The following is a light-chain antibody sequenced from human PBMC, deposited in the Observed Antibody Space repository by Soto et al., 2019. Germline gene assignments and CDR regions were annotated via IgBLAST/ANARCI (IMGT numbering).Light chain of an antibody. J-gene: IGLJ2*01. V-gene: IGLV2-8*01. CDR1: SSDVGAYIY. CDR3: ASYAGNNNFVL. CDR2: EVT. Sequence: QSALAQPPSASGSPGQSVTISCTGTSSDVGAYIYVSWYQQHPGKAPKLVIYEVTERPSGVPERFSGSKSGSTASLTVSGLQAEDEALYYCASYAGNNNFVLFGGGTKLTVL.